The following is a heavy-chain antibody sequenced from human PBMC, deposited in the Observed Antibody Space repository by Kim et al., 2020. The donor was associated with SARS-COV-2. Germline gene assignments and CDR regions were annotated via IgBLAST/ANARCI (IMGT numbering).Heavy chain of an antibody. CDR1: GFTFSSYG. CDR2: ISHDGSNK. D-gene: IGHD3-22*01. V-gene: IGHV3-30*18. Sequence: GGSLRLSCAASGFTFSSYGMHWVRQAPGKGLEWVAVISHDGSNKYYADSVKGRFTISRDNSKNTLYLQMNSLRAEDTAVYYCAKTYYSDSTGYLNFWGRGTLVTVST. CDR3: AKTYYSDSTGYLNF. J-gene: IGHJ4*02.